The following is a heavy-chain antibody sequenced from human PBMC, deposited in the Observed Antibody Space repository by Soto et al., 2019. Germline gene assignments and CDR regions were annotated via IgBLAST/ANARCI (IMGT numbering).Heavy chain of an antibody. V-gene: IGHV3-48*02. Sequence: EVQLVESGGGLIQPGGSLRLSCVGSGFTFSTYSMNWVRQAPGKGLEWIAFISSRGSTITYADSAKGRFTIAGENAKNAVYLQKNSLRDSDAALYYCAQFPFLRVVDNWFAPWGQGAQVTVSS. CDR1: GFTFSTYS. D-gene: IGHD2-21*01. CDR3: AQFPFLRVVDNWFAP. J-gene: IGHJ5*02. CDR2: ISSRGSTI.